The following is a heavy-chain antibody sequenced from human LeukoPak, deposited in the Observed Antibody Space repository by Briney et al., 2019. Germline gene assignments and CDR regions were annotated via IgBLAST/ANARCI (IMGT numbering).Heavy chain of an antibody. D-gene: IGHD3-22*01. CDR3: ARGFSGYYSFDY. CDR2: VYYSGST. CDR1: GGSISSSSYY. V-gene: IGHV4-61*05. Sequence: SETLSLTYTVSGGSISSSSYYWGWIRQPPGKGLEWIGYVYYSGSTNYNPSLKSRVTISVDTSENQFSLKLNSVTAADTAVYYCARGFSGYYSFDYWGQGTLVTVSS. J-gene: IGHJ4*02.